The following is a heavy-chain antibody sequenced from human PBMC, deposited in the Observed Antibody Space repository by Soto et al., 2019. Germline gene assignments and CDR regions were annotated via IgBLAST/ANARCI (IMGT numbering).Heavy chain of an antibody. V-gene: IGHV3-72*01. CDR1: GFTSSEYY. J-gene: IGHJ4*02. D-gene: IGHD5-12*01. Sequence: EMQLVESGGGLVQPGGSLRLSCAASGFTSSEYYVDWVRQAPGKGLEWVARSRDKARSYTTEYAASVKGRFTISRDNSKNSVYLQMSRLQTEDTAVYYCTRSSSGYGNFDYWGQGTLVTVSS. CDR2: SRDKARSYTT. CDR3: TRSSSGYGNFDY.